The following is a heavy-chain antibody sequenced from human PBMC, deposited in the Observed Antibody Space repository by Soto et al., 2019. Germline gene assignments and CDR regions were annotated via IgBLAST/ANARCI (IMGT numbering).Heavy chain of an antibody. Sequence: GASVKVSCKASGGTFSNYPFSWVRQAPGQGLEWMGGIIPVFGTADYAQKFQGRLTITADKSTTTVYMELSSLRSEDTAVYYCARVLEFRHGYIYHFDFWGQGNLVTVSS. J-gene: IGHJ4*02. CDR2: IIPVFGTA. CDR3: ARVLEFRHGYIYHFDF. CDR1: GGTFSNYP. V-gene: IGHV1-69*06. D-gene: IGHD6-13*01.